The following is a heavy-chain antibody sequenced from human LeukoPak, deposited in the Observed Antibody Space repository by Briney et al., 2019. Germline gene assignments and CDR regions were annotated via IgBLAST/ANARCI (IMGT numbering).Heavy chain of an antibody. CDR2: IYPGDSDT. J-gene: IGHJ4*02. Sequence: GESLKISCKGSGYSFTNYWVGWVRQMPGKGLEWMGIIYPGDSDTRYSPSFQGQVTISVDKSISTAYLQWSSLKASDTAMYFCARLLSSCDYFAYWGQGTLVSVSS. CDR1: GYSFTNYW. D-gene: IGHD3-10*01. V-gene: IGHV5-51*01. CDR3: ARLLSSCDYFAY.